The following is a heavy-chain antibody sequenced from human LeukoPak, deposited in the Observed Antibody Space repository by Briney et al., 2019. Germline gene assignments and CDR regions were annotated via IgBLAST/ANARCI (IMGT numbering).Heavy chain of an antibody. CDR2: TSGNGENT. D-gene: IGHD4/OR15-4a*01. V-gene: IGHV3-23*01. CDR1: GFTFNSYA. J-gene: IGHJ5*02. CDR3: TSLPMTRAPTPSWFDP. Sequence: GSLRLSCAASGFTFNSYAMTWVRQAPGKGLEWVSATSGNGENTYYADFVKGRFTISRDNSKNTVYLQMNSLRAEDTALYYCTSLPMTRAPTPSWFDPWGQGTVVTVSS.